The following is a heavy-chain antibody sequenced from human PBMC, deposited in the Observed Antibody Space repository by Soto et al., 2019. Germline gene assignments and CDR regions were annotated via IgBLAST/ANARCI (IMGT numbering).Heavy chain of an antibody. Sequence: ASVKVSCKASGGTFSSYTISWVRQAPGQGLKWMGRIIPILGIANYAQKFQGRVTITADKSKSTAYMELSSLRSEDTAVYYCARGPRVSSSWSIGWFDPWGQGTLVTVSS. D-gene: IGHD6-13*01. V-gene: IGHV1-69*02. CDR1: GGTFSSYT. CDR3: ARGPRVSSSWSIGWFDP. J-gene: IGHJ5*02. CDR2: IIPILGIA.